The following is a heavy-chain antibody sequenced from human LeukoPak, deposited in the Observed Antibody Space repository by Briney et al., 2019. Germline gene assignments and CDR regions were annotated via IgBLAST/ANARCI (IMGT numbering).Heavy chain of an antibody. CDR3: ARRTAYYYGSEAVDI. CDR1: GGSISSYY. Sequence: SETLSLTCTVSGGSISSYYWSWIRQPPGKGLEWIGNIHYSGSTNYNPSLKSRVTISVDRSKNQFSLKLNSVTAADTAVYYCARRTAYYYGSEAVDIWGQGTMVTVSS. V-gene: IGHV4-59*01. CDR2: IHYSGST. D-gene: IGHD3-10*01. J-gene: IGHJ3*02.